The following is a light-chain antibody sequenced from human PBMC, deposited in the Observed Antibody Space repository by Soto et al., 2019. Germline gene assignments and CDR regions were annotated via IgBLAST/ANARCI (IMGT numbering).Light chain of an antibody. CDR1: QRVSTY. CDR3: QPAYRVPHS. Sequence: DILMTQSPSSLSASVGDRVTITCWAGQRVSTYLSWYQQKPGRAPKLLIHGTSKLESGVPLRFRCGGTWKEFTLNNRSLQPENFATYFRQPAYRVPHSFGQGTKLEIK. CDR2: GTS. J-gene: IGKJ2*03. V-gene: IGKV1-39*01.